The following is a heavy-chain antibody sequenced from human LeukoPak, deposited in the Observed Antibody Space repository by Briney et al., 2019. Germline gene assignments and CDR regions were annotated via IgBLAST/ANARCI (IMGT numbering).Heavy chain of an antibody. D-gene: IGHD3-10*01. CDR1: GFTFSSYW. Sequence: PGGSLRLSCAASGFTFSSYWMSWVRQAPGKGLEWVANTKQGGSEKNYVDSVKGRFTISRDNAKNSLYLQMNSLRVDDTAVYYCVRQQSGSYYFVNWGQGTLVTVSS. J-gene: IGHJ4*02. V-gene: IGHV3-7*01. CDR2: TKQGGSEK. CDR3: VRQQSGSYYFVN.